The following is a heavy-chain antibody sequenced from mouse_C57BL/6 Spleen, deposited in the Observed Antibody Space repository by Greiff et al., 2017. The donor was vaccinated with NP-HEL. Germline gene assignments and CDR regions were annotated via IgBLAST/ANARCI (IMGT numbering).Heavy chain of an antibody. J-gene: IGHJ4*01. CDR2: INPGSGGP. V-gene: IGHV1-54*01. Sequence: QVQLQQSGAELVRPGTSVKVSCKASGYAFTNYLIEWVKQRPGQGLEWIGVINPGSGGPNYNEKFKGKATLTADKSSSTAYMQLSSLTSEDSAVYFCARPWGGPFMDYWGQGTSVTVSS. CDR1: GYAFTNYL. D-gene: IGHD4-1*01. CDR3: ARPWGGPFMDY.